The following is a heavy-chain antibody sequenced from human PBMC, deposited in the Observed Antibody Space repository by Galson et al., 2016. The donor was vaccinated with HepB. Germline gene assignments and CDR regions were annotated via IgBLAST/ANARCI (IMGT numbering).Heavy chain of an antibody. D-gene: IGHD3-3*01. Sequence: SLRLSCAASGFTLSWYWMHWVRQAPGKGLVWVSRISSDGSSTNYADSVKGRFTISRDNAKNTLFLQMNSLRAEDTAVYYCARDYDFWDVWGQGTTVTVSS. CDR3: ARDYDFWDV. CDR1: GFTLSWYW. CDR2: ISSDGSST. J-gene: IGHJ6*02. V-gene: IGHV3-74*01.